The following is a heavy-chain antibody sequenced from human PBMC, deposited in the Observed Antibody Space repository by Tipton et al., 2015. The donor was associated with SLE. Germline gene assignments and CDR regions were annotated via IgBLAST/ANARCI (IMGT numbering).Heavy chain of an antibody. CDR1: GFTLSGSA. J-gene: IGHJ4*02. Sequence: SLRLSCAASGFTLSGSAMHWVRQAPGKGLEWVSYISSSSSTIHYADSVQGRFTISRDNAKNSLYLQMNSLRAEDTAVYYCARDPGDFWSGYYDRLDYWGRGTLVTVSS. V-gene: IGHV3-48*01. CDR2: ISSSSSTI. CDR3: ARDPGDFWSGYYDRLDY. D-gene: IGHD3-3*01.